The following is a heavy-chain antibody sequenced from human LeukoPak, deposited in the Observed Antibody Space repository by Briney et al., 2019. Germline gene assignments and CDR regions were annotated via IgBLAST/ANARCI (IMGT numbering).Heavy chain of an antibody. CDR3: AKYEIGSSNGYRSHFDY. CDR2: ISYDGSNK. D-gene: IGHD6-13*01. CDR1: GFIFSSYA. V-gene: IGHV3-30*18. Sequence: GGSLRLSCAASGFIFSSYAMHWVRQAPGKGLEWVAVISYDGSNKYYADSVKGRFTISRDNSKNTLYLQMNSLRVEDTAVYSCAKYEIGSSNGYRSHFDYWGQGTLVTVSS. J-gene: IGHJ4*02.